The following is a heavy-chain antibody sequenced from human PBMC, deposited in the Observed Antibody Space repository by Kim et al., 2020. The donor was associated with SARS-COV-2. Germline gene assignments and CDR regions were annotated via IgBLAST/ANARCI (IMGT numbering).Heavy chain of an antibody. CDR3: ARDKAWELSGYLNWFDP. Sequence: ASVKVSCKASGYTFTSYGISWVRQAPGQGLEWMGWISAYNGNTNYAQKLQGRVTMTTDTSTSTAYMELRSLRSDDTAVYYCARDKAWELSGYLNWFDPWGQGTLVTVSS. D-gene: IGHD1-26*01. V-gene: IGHV1-18*01. CDR1: GYTFTSYG. J-gene: IGHJ5*02. CDR2: ISAYNGNT.